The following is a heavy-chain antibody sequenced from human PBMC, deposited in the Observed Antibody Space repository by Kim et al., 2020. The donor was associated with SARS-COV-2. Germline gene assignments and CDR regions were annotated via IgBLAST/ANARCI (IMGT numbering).Heavy chain of an antibody. CDR2: ISGGSTTI. J-gene: IGHJ4*02. CDR3: ARDMGVTGADDS. Sequence: GGSLRLSCAASGVSFSSYPMTWVRQAPGKGLEWVSYISGGSTTIYYADSVRGRFTISRDNAKNSLFLQMNSLREEDTAVYYCARDMGVTGADDSWGQGTLVTVSS. D-gene: IGHD6-13*01. V-gene: IGHV3-48*02. CDR1: GVSFSSYP.